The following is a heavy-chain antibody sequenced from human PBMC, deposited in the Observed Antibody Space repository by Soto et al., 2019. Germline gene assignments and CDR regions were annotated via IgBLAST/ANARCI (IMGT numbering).Heavy chain of an antibody. CDR3: ARVLWFGELPTESYFDY. Sequence: SETLSLTCTVSGGSISSYYWSWIRQPPGKGLEWIGYIYYSGSTNYNPSLKSRVTISVDTSKNQFSLKLSSVTAADTAVYYCARVLWFGELPTESYFDYWGQGTLVTVSS. CDR1: GGSISSYY. J-gene: IGHJ4*02. D-gene: IGHD3-10*01. V-gene: IGHV4-59*01. CDR2: IYYSGST.